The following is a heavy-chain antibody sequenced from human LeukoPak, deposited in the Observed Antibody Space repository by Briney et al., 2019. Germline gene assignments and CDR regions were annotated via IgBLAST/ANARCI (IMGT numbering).Heavy chain of an antibody. CDR3: ARDRYGANSPFDY. CDR2: ICYDASNK. CDR1: GFTFSNYG. J-gene: IGHJ4*02. Sequence: PGGSLRLSCAASGFTFSNYGMHWVRQAPGKGLEWVAVICYDASNKYYADSVKGRFTISRDNSKNTLYLQMNSLRAEDTAVYYCARDRYGANSPFDYWGQGTLVTVSS. V-gene: IGHV3-33*01. D-gene: IGHD4-23*01.